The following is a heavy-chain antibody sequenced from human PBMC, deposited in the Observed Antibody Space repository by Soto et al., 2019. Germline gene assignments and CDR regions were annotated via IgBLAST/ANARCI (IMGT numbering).Heavy chain of an antibody. Sequence: ASVKVSCKASGYTFSSYAMHWVRQAPGQRLEWMGWINAGNGDTKYSQKLQGRVTITRDTSATTAYMELSSLRSEDTAVYYCARGSTGSAYSWFDYWGQGTLVTVSS. D-gene: IGHD2-15*01. CDR2: INAGNGDT. CDR1: GYTFSSYA. V-gene: IGHV1-3*01. CDR3: ARGSTGSAYSWFDY. J-gene: IGHJ5*01.